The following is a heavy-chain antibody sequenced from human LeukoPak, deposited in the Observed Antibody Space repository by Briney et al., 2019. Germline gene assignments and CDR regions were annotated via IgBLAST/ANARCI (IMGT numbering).Heavy chain of an antibody. J-gene: IGHJ4*02. CDR2: INHSGST. D-gene: IGHD4-17*01. V-gene: IGHV4-34*01. Sequence: SETLSLTCAVYGGSFSGYYWSWIRQPPGKGLEWIGEINHSGSTNYNPSLKSRVTISADTSKNQFSLKLSSVTAADTAVYYCARAGTTVTTSLRYWGQGTLVTVSS. CDR1: GGSFSGYY. CDR3: ARAGTTVTTSLRY.